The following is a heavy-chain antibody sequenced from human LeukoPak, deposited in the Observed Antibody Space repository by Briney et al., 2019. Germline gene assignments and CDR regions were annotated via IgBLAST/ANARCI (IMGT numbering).Heavy chain of an antibody. D-gene: IGHD2-15*01. V-gene: IGHV1-69*05. CDR2: IIPIFGTA. J-gene: IGHJ5*02. Sequence: ASVKVSCKASGGTFSSYAISWVRQAPGQGLEWMGEIIPIFGTANYAQKFQGRVTITTDESTSTAYMELSSLRSEDTAVYYCARDQSDGYCSGGSCRNWFDPWGQGTLVTVSS. CDR3: ARDQSDGYCSGGSCRNWFDP. CDR1: GGTFSSYA.